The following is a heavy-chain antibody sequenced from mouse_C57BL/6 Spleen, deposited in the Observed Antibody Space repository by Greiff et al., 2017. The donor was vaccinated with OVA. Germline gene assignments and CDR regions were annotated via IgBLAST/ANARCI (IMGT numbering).Heavy chain of an antibody. V-gene: IGHV5-12*01. Sequence: EVQVVESGGGLVQPGGSLKLSCAASGFTFSDYYMYWVRQTPEKRLEWVAYISNGGGSTYYPDTVKGRFTISRDNAKNTLYLQMSRLKSEDTAMYYCARQGGTHWGQGTLVTVSA. CDR1: GFTFSDYY. CDR2: ISNGGGST. D-gene: IGHD3-3*01. J-gene: IGHJ3*01. CDR3: ARQGGTH.